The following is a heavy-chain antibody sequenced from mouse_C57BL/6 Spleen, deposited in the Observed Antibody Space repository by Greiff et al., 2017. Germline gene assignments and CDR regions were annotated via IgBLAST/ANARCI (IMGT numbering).Heavy chain of an antibody. V-gene: IGHV1-72*01. CDR1: GYTFTSYW. CDR3: ARMGITTVVHWYFDV. D-gene: IGHD1-1*01. Sequence: QVQLKQPGAELVKPGASVKLSCKASGYTFTSYWMHWVKQRPGRGLEWIGRIDPNSGGTKYNEKFKSKATLTVDKPSSTAYMQLSSLTSEDSAVYYCARMGITTVVHWYFDVWSTGTTVTVSS. J-gene: IGHJ1*03. CDR2: IDPNSGGT.